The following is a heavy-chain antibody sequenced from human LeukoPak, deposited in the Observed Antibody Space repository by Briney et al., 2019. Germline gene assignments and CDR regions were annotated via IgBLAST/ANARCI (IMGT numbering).Heavy chain of an antibody. CDR3: ASGMEMTLFDY. D-gene: IGHD1-1*01. V-gene: IGHV4-59*01. J-gene: IGHJ4*02. Sequence: SETLSLTCTVSGGSISSYYWSWIRQPPGKGLEWIGYIYYSGSTNYNPSLKSRVTISVDMSKNQFSLKLSSVTAADTAVYYCASGMEMTLFDYWGQGTLVTVSS. CDR1: GGSISSYY. CDR2: IYYSGST.